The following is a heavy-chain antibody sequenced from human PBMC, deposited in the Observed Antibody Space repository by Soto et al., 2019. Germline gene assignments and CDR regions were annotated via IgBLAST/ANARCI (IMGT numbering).Heavy chain of an antibody. V-gene: IGHV4-59*08. D-gene: IGHD1-1*01. Sequence: PSETLSLTCTVSDGSISSYYWGWIRQPPGKGLEWIGYIFYTGSTNYNPSLKSRVTISVDTSKNQFSLGLSSVTAADTAVYYCARHYPIGNNWNYFDYWGQGTLVTVSS. CDR3: ARHYPIGNNWNYFDY. J-gene: IGHJ4*02. CDR2: IFYTGST. CDR1: DGSISSYY.